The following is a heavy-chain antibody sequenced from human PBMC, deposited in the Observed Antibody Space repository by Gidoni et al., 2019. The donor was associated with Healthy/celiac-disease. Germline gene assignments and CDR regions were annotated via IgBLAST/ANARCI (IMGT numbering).Heavy chain of an antibody. CDR2: IYYSGST. V-gene: IGHV4-31*03. D-gene: IGHD3-3*01. CDR1: GGSISRGGYY. J-gene: IGHJ4*02. Sequence: QVQLQESGPGLVKPSQTLSLTCTVSGGSISRGGYYWSWIRQHPGKGLEWIGYIYYSGSTYYNPSLKSRVTISVDTSKNQFSLKLSSVTAADTAVYYCARAKRYDFWSGYRWWFDYWGQGTLVTVSS. CDR3: ARAKRYDFWSGYRWWFDY.